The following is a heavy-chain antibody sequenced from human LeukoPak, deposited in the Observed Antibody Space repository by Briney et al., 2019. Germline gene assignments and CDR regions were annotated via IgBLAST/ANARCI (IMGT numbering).Heavy chain of an antibody. Sequence: GGSLRLSCAASGFTFSSYAMSWVRQARGKGLEWVSAVSGSAGTTYYADSVKGRFTISRDNSKNTLYLQMNSLRAEDTALYYCARTHLVRYFDSWGQGTLVTVSS. CDR3: ARTHLVRYFDS. CDR1: GFTFSSYA. D-gene: IGHD2-2*01. CDR2: VSGSAGTT. J-gene: IGHJ4*02. V-gene: IGHV3-23*01.